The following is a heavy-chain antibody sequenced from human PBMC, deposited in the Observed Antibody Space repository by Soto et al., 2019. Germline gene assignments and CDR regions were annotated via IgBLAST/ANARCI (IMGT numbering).Heavy chain of an antibody. CDR3: ARGSTHRGLTMARGVIIQIFDY. V-gene: IGHV4-4*01. Sequence: QVQLQESGPGLVKPSGTRSLTCAVSGGSISSSNWWSWVRQPPGKGLEWIGEVYHSGSTNYNPSLKSRVTILVDKSKNQFSLKLSSVTAADTAVYCCARGSTHRGLTMARGVIIQIFDYWGQGTLVTVSS. CDR2: VYHSGST. D-gene: IGHD3-10*01. CDR1: GGSISSSNW. J-gene: IGHJ4*02.